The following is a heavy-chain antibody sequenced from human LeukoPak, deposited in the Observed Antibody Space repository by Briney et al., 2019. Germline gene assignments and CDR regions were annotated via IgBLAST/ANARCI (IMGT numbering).Heavy chain of an antibody. V-gene: IGHV1-69*10. D-gene: IGHD3-3*01. CDR3: ARDNPRDFWSNFDY. J-gene: IGHJ4*02. Sequence: SVKVSCKASEGTFSSYTISWVRQAPGQGLEWMGGIIPILGIANYAQKFQGRVTITADKSTSTAYMELSSLRSEDTAVYYCARDNPRDFWSNFDYWGQGTLVTVSS. CDR1: EGTFSSYT. CDR2: IIPILGIA.